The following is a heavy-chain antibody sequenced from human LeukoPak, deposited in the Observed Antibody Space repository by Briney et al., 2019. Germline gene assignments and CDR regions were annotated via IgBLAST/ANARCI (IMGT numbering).Heavy chain of an antibody. CDR2: INTNTGNP. Sequence: ASVKVSCKASGYTFTGYYMHWVRQAPGQGLEWMGWINTNTGNPTYAQGFTGRFVFSLDTSVSTAYLQISGLKAEDTAVYYCASLEGGELNWFDPWGQGTLVTVSS. J-gene: IGHJ5*02. CDR3: ASLEGGELNWFDP. V-gene: IGHV7-4-1*02. D-gene: IGHD3-16*01. CDR1: GYTFTGYY.